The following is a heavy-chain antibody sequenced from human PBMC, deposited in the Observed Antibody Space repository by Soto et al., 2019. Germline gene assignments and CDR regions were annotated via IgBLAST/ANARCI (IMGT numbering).Heavy chain of an antibody. CDR2: ISAYNGNT. D-gene: IGHD6-13*01. CDR1: GYTFTSYG. Sequence: QVQLVQSGAEVKKPGASVKVSCKASGYTFTSYGISWVRQAPGQGLEWMGWISAYNGNTNYAQKLQGRVTMTTDTSASTAYMELGSLRSDDTAVYYCAGSRGSSWSPRVLDFDYWGQGTLVTVSS. V-gene: IGHV1-18*01. J-gene: IGHJ4*02. CDR3: AGSRGSSWSPRVLDFDY.